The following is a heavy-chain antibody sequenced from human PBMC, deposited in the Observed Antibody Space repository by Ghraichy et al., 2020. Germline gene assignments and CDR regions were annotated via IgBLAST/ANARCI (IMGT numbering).Heavy chain of an antibody. J-gene: IGHJ6*02. CDR3: AKDLVGWRYGMDV. CDR1: GFSFSNYA. Sequence: GESLNISCAASGFSFSNYAMNWVRQAPGKGLEWVSSISGSAVSTFYADSVKGRLTISRDNSKNTVYLQMSSLRAEDTAVYYCAKDLVGWRYGMDVWGQGTTVTVSS. CDR2: ISGSAVST. D-gene: IGHD6-6*01. V-gene: IGHV3-23*01.